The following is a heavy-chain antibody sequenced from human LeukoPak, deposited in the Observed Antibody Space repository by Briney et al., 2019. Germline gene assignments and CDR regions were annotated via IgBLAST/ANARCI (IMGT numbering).Heavy chain of an antibody. J-gene: IGHJ3*02. D-gene: IGHD1/OR15-1a*01. CDR2: IIPIFGTA. CDR3: ARAGGITGTTYDAFDI. CDR1: GGTFSSYA. V-gene: IGHV1-69*05. Sequence: SVKVSCKASGGTFSSYAISWARQAPGQGPEWMGGIIPIFGTANYAQKFQGRVTITTDESTSTAYMELSSLRSEDTAVYYCARAGGITGTTYDAFDIWGQGTMVTVSS.